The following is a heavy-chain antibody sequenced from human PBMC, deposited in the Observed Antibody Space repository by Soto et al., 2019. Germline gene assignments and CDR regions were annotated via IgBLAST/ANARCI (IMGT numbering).Heavy chain of an antibody. Sequence: PSETLSLTCAVYGGSFSGYYWSWIRQPPGKGLEWIGEINHSGSTNYNPSLKSRVTISVDTSKNQFSLKLSSVTAADTAVYYCARVKALVGYCSGGSRYPKAVYAFDVWGQGTMVTVSS. J-gene: IGHJ3*01. D-gene: IGHD2-15*01. V-gene: IGHV4-34*01. CDR3: ARVKALVGYCSGGSRYPKAVYAFDV. CDR1: GGSFSGYY. CDR2: INHSGST.